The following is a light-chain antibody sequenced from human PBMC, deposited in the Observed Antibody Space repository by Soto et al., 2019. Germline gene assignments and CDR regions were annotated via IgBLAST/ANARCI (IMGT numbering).Light chain of an antibody. CDR1: SSNIGTNT. CDR3: GAWDVSLNGRV. Sequence: QSVLTQPPSASGTPGQRVTISCSGSSSNIGTNTVNWYQQLPGTAPKLLIYSNNQRPSGVPDRFSGSRAGTSASLAISGLQSEDEAEYYCGAWDVSLNGRVFGGGTKLTGL. V-gene: IGLV1-44*01. CDR2: SNN. J-gene: IGLJ3*02.